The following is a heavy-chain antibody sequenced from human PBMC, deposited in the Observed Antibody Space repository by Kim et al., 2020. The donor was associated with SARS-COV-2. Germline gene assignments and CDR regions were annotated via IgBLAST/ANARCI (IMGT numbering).Heavy chain of an antibody. CDR3: ARALYGRYAILTGYYKRNGMVI. J-gene: IGHJ6*01. Sequence: GGSLRLSCAASGFTVSSNYMSWVRQAPGKGLEWVSVIYSGGSTYYADSVKGRFTISRHNSKNTLYLQMNSLRAEDTAVYYCARALYGRYAILTGYYKRNGMVIWGQGTTVTVSP. D-gene: IGHD3-9*01. V-gene: IGHV3-53*04. CDR2: IYSGGST. CDR1: GFTVSSNY.